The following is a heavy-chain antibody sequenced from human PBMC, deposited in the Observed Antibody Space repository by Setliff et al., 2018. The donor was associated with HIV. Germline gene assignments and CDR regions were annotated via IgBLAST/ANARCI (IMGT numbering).Heavy chain of an antibody. CDR3: ARETYYYDNPQYYYYYGMDV. V-gene: IGHV4-39*07. CDR1: GGSISSSSHY. J-gene: IGHJ6*02. CDR2: IYYSGST. D-gene: IGHD3-22*01. Sequence: ASETLSLTCTVSGGSISSSSHYWGWIRQSPGKGLEWIGSIYYSGSTYYNSSLKSRVTIFVDTSKNQFSLKLYSVTAADTAVYYCARETYYYDNPQYYYYYGMDVWGQGTTVTVSS.